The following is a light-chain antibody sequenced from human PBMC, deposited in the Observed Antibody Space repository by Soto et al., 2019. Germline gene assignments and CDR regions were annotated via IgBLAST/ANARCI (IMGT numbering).Light chain of an antibody. CDR1: QTIRTY. J-gene: IGKJ5*01. CDR3: QQSYSTPIT. V-gene: IGKV1-39*01. CDR2: ADS. Sequence: DIQMTQSPPSLSASVGDRVIITCRASQTIRTYLNWYQSRPGKAPELLISADSSFQSGVPSRFSGRGSGTNFTLTIIGLQPEDFATYFCQQSYSTPITFGQGTRLEIK.